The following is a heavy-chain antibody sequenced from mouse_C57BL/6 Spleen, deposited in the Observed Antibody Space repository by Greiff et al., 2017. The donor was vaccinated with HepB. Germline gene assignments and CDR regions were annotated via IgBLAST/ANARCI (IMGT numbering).Heavy chain of an antibody. CDR2: ISYDGSN. CDR1: GYSITSGYY. D-gene: IGHD1-1*01. Sequence: DVKLQESGPGLVKPSPSLSLTCSVTGYSITSGYYWNWIRQFPGNKLEWMGYISYDGSNNFNPSLKNRISITRDTSKNQFFLQLNSVTTEDTATFYCARGSYWYFDVWGTGTTVTVSS. V-gene: IGHV3-6*01. CDR3: ARGSYWYFDV. J-gene: IGHJ1*03.